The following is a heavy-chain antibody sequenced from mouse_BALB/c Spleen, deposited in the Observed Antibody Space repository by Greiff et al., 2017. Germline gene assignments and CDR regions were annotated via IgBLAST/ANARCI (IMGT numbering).Heavy chain of an antibody. Sequence: EVQLVESGGGLVKPGGSLKLSCAASGFTFSSYAMSWVRQTPEKRLEWVATISSGGSYTYYPDSVKGRFTISRDNAKNTLYLQMSSLRSEDTAMYYCARNWVFDYWGQGTTLTVSS. V-gene: IGHV5-9-3*01. CDR3: ARNWVFDY. D-gene: IGHD4-1*01. CDR1: GFTFSSYA. J-gene: IGHJ2*01. CDR2: ISSGGSYT.